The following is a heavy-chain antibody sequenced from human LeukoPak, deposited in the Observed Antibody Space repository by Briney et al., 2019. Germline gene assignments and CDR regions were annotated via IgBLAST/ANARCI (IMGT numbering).Heavy chain of an antibody. CDR1: GFTFSSYA. J-gene: IGHJ3*02. Sequence: PERSLRLSCAASGFTFSSYAMHWVRQAPGKGLEWVANIKQDGSEKYYVDSVKGRFTISRDNAKNSLYLQMNSLRAEDTAVYYCARVGLGITIFGVVKNAFDIWGQGTMVTVSS. CDR3: ARVGLGITIFGVVKNAFDI. V-gene: IGHV3-7*01. D-gene: IGHD3-3*01. CDR2: IKQDGSEK.